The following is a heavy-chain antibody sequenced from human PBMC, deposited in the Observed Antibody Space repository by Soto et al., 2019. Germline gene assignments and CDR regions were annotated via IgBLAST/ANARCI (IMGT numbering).Heavy chain of an antibody. CDR2: INSGNGDT. Sequence: ASVKVSCKASGYTFTRYAMHWVRQAPGQRPEWMGWINSGNGDTNYAQTFQGRVTMTRDTSTSTAYMELRSLRSDDTAVYYCAREGVAPYYYYGMDIWGQGTPVTVSS. V-gene: IGHV1-3*04. D-gene: IGHD5-12*01. CDR3: AREGVAPYYYYGMDI. J-gene: IGHJ6*02. CDR1: GYTFTRYA.